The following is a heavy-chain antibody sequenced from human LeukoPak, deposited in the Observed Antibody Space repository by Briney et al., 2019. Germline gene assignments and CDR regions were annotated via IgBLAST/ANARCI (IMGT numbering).Heavy chain of an antibody. J-gene: IGHJ4*02. CDR3: AKGAYGDYDY. V-gene: IGHV3-23*01. D-gene: IGHD4-17*01. Sequence: GGSLRLSCAASGFTFNNYAMSWVRQAPGKGLEWVSAMSSSGSSTYYADSVKGRFTISRDNSKNTLYLQMNSLRAEDTAAYYCAKGAYGDYDYWGQGTLVTVSS. CDR1: GFTFNNYA. CDR2: MSSSGSST.